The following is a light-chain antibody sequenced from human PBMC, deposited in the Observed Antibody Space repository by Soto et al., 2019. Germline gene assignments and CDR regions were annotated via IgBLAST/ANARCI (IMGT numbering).Light chain of an antibody. J-gene: IGLJ1*01. CDR2: DVS. Sequence: QSALTQPASVSGSPGQSITISCTGTSSDVGGYSYVSWYQQLPGKAPKLMIYDVSDRPSGVSNRFSGSKSGNTASLTISGLQAEDEADYYCSSYTSSSLYVFGTGTKVIVL. CDR3: SSYTSSSLYV. V-gene: IGLV2-14*01. CDR1: SSDVGGYSY.